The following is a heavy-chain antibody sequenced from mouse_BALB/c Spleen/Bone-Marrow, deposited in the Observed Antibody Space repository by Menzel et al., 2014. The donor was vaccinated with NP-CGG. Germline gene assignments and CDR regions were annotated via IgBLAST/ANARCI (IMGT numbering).Heavy chain of an antibody. V-gene: IGHV7-1*02. Sequence: EVQRVESGGGLVQPGGSLRLSCATSGFTFSDFYMEWVRQPPGKRLEWIAASRNKANDYTTEYSASVKGRFIVSRDTSQSILYLQMNALRAEDTAIYYCARDHYYGSYRYFDVWGAGTTVTVSS. J-gene: IGHJ1*01. CDR3: ARDHYYGSYRYFDV. CDR2: SRNKANDYTT. CDR1: GFTFSDFY. D-gene: IGHD1-1*01.